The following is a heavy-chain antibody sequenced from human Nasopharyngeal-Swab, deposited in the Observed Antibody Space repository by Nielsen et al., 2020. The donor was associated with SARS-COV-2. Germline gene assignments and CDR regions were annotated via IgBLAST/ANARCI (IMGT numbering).Heavy chain of an antibody. V-gene: IGHV1-69*13. J-gene: IGHJ4*02. CDR1: GCTFSSYA. D-gene: IGHD6-6*01. CDR3: ARSGYSNSDIDY. Sequence: SSVKVSFKASGCTFSSYAISWVRQAPGQGLEWMGGIIPIFGTADYAQKFQDRVTITADESTSTAYMELSSLRSEDTAVYYCARSGYSNSDIDYWGQGTLVTVSS. CDR2: IIPIFGTA.